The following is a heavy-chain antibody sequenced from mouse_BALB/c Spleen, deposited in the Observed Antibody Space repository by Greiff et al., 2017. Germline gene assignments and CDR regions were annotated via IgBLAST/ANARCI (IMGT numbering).Heavy chain of an antibody. CDR1: GYTFTSYW. V-gene: IGHV1-7*01. CDR2: INPSTGYT. D-gene: IGHD4-1*01. J-gene: IGHJ4*01. CDR3: ARRLTGSYAMDY. Sequence: QVQLKQSGAELAKPGASVKMSCKASGYTFTSYWMHWVKQRPGQGLEWIGYINPSTGYTEYNQKFKDKATLTADKSSSTAYMQLSSLTSEDSAVYYCARRLTGSYAMDYWGQGTSVTVSS.